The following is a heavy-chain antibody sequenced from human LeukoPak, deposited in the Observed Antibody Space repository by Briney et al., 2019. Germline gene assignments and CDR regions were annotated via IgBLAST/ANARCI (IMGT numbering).Heavy chain of an antibody. CDR2: IYHSGST. CDR1: GGSISSGSYY. CDR3: ARNGEFYFDY. V-gene: IGHV4-30-2*01. J-gene: IGHJ4*02. D-gene: IGHD3-10*01. Sequence: SQTLTLTCTVSGGSISSGSYYWSWIRQPAGKGLEWIGSIYHSGSTYYNPSLKSRVTISVDRSKNQFSLKLSSVTAADTAVYYCARNGEFYFDYWGQGTLVTVSS.